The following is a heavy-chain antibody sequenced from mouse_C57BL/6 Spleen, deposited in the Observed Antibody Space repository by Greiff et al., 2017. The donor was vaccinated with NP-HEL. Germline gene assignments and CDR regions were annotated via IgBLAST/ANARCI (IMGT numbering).Heavy chain of an antibody. CDR1: GFNIKDDY. Sequence: EVQLQQSGAELVRPGASVKLSCTASGFNIKDDYMHWVKQRPEQGLEWIGWIDPENGDTEYASKFQGKATITADTSSNTAYLQLSSLTSEDTAVYYCTTLITTVKGSDYWGQGTTLTVSS. J-gene: IGHJ2*01. V-gene: IGHV14-4*01. CDR3: TTLITTVKGSDY. CDR2: IDPENGDT. D-gene: IGHD1-2*01.